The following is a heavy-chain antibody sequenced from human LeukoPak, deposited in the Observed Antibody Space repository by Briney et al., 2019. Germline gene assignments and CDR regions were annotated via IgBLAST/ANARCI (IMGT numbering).Heavy chain of an antibody. CDR2: IYTSGST. V-gene: IGHV4-4*07. D-gene: IGHD4-17*01. Sequence: PSETLSLTCTVSGGSISSYYWSWIRQPAGKGLEWIGRIYTSGSTNYNPSLKSRVTMSVDTSKNQFSLKLSSVTAADTAVYYCARELSDYGSNWFDPWGQGTLVTVSS. CDR1: GGSISSYY. CDR3: ARELSDYGSNWFDP. J-gene: IGHJ5*02.